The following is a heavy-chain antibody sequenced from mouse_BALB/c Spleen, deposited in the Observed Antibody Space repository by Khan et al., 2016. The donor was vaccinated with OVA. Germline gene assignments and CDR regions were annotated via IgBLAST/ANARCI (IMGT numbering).Heavy chain of an antibody. CDR3: AGSTYRYAFAY. J-gene: IGHJ3*01. CDR2: MIYSGNT. Sequence: EVQLQESGPSLVKPSQTLSLTCSVTGDSITSGYWHWIRQFPGNKLEYMGYMIYSGNTYYNPSLNSRISITPHTSTNQYYLQLNSVTTEDTATYYGAGSTYRYAFAYWGQGTLVTVSA. V-gene: IGHV3-8*02. CDR1: GDSITSGY. D-gene: IGHD2-14*01.